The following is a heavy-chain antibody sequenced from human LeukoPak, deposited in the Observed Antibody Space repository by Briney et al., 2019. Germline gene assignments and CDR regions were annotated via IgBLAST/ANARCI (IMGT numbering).Heavy chain of an antibody. D-gene: IGHD3-22*01. CDR2: ISGSGSTI. CDR1: GFTFSSYE. V-gene: IGHV3-48*03. J-gene: IGHJ3*02. CDR3: AREVYYYDSSGYTAGAFDI. Sequence: GGSLRLSCAASGFTFSSYEMNWVRQAPGKGLEWVSYISGSGSTIYYADSVKGRFTISRDNAKNSLYLQMNSLRAEDTAVYYCAREVYYYDSSGYTAGAFDIWGQGTMVTVSS.